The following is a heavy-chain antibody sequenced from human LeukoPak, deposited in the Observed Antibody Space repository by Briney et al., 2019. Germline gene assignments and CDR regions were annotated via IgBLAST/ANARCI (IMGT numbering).Heavy chain of an antibody. CDR3: AREDLSDCSGGSCAQDDAFDI. V-gene: IGHV4-31*03. CDR2: IYYSGST. J-gene: IGHJ3*02. D-gene: IGHD2-15*01. Sequence: SETLSLTCTVSGGSISSGGYYWSWIRQHPGTGLEWIGYIYYSGSTYYNPSLKSRVTISVDTSKNQFSLKLSSVTAADTAVYYCAREDLSDCSGGSCAQDDAFDIWGQGTMVTVSS. CDR1: GGSISSGGYY.